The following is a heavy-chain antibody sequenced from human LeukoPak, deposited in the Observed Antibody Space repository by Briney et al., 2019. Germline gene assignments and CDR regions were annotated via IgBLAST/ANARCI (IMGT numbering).Heavy chain of an antibody. V-gene: IGHV1-18*01. D-gene: IGHD3-10*01. J-gene: IGHJ3*02. CDR2: ISAYNGNT. CDR1: GYTFTSYG. Sequence: ASVKVSCKASGYTFTSYGISWVRQAPGQGLEWMGWISAYNGNTNYAQKLQGRVTMTRDTSTSTVYMELSSLRSEDTAVYYCAREAADGGAFDIWGQGTMVTVSS. CDR3: AREAADGGAFDI.